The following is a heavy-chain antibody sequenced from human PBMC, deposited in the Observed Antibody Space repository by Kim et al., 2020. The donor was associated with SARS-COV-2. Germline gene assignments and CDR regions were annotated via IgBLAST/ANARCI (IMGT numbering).Heavy chain of an antibody. CDR1: GGSISSYY. D-gene: IGHD6-13*01. V-gene: IGHV4-59*01. Sequence: SETLSLTCTVSGGSISSYYWSWIRQPPGKGLEWIGYIYYSGSTNYNPSLKSRVTISVDTSKNQFSLKLSSVTAADTAVYYCARSSLRIAAVWFDPWGQGTLVTVSS. CDR2: IYYSGST. CDR3: ARSSLRIAAVWFDP. J-gene: IGHJ5*02.